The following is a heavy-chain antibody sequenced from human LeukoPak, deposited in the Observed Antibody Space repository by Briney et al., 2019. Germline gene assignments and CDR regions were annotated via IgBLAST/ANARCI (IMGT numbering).Heavy chain of an antibody. V-gene: IGHV3-53*01. CDR3: ARIDGSDDY. CDR1: GFTLSDYA. Sequence: GGSLRLSCAASGFTLSDYALSWVRQAPGKGLEWVSVIYSGGTTYYSDSVRGRFTISRDNSKNTLYLQMNSLTADDTAVYYCARIDGSDDYWGQGTLVTVSS. D-gene: IGHD5-24*01. CDR2: IYSGGTT. J-gene: IGHJ4*02.